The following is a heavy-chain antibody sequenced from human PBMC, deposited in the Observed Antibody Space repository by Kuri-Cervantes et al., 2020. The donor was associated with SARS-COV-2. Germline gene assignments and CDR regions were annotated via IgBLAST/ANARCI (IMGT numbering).Heavy chain of an antibody. V-gene: IGHV4-39*07. CDR1: GGSISSSSYY. Sequence: SETLSLTCTVSGGSISSSSYYWGWIRQPPGKGLEWIGSIYYSGSTNYNPSLKSRVTISVDTSKNQFSLRLSSVTAADTAVYYCARDTGTYCSDISCYDYYYYYGMDVWGQGTTVTVSS. CDR3: ARDTGTYCSDISCYDYYYYYGMDV. J-gene: IGHJ6*02. CDR2: IYYSGST. D-gene: IGHD2-2*01.